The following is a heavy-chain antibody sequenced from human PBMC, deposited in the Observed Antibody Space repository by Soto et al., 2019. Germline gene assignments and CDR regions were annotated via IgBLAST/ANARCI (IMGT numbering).Heavy chain of an antibody. V-gene: IGHV4-59*01. D-gene: IGHD3-22*01. CDR3: ARDPYDSSGPHFDL. Sequence: SETLSLTXTVSGGSISSYYWSWIRQPPGKGLEWIGYIYYSGSTNYNPSLKSRVTISVDTSKNQFSLKLSSVTAADTAVYYCARDPYDSSGPHFDLWGRGTLVTVSS. CDR1: GGSISSYY. J-gene: IGHJ2*01. CDR2: IYYSGST.